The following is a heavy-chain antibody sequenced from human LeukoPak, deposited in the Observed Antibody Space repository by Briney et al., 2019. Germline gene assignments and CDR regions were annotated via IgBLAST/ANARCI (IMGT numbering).Heavy chain of an antibody. D-gene: IGHD3-10*01. CDR2: INPSGGST. Sequence: ASVKVSCKASGYTFTSYYMHWVRQAPGQGLEWMGIINPSGGSTSYAQKFQGRVTMTRDTSTSTVYMKLSSLRSEDTAVYYCARAVITMVRGVNLNWFDPWGQGTLVTVSS. CDR3: ARAVITMVRGVNLNWFDP. V-gene: IGHV1-46*01. J-gene: IGHJ5*02. CDR1: GYTFTSYY.